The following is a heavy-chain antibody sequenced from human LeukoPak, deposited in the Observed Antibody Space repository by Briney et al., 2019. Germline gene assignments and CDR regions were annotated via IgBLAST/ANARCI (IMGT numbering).Heavy chain of an antibody. D-gene: IGHD1-26*01. V-gene: IGHV3-49*04. J-gene: IGHJ4*02. CDR3: ARVPQPGGRYGDLDY. Sequence: GGSLRLSCTASGFTFGDYAMSWVRQAPGKGLEWVGFIRSKAYGGTTEYAASVKGRFTISRDDSKSIALLQMNSLKTEDTALYYCARVPQPGGRYGDLDYWGQGTLVTVSS. CDR1: GFTFGDYA. CDR2: IRSKAYGGTT.